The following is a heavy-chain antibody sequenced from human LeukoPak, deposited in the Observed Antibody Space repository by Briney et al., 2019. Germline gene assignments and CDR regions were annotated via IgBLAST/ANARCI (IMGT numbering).Heavy chain of an antibody. V-gene: IGHV3-30*18. J-gene: IGHJ4*02. Sequence: GGSLRLSCAASGFTFSSYGMHWVRQAPGKGLEWVAVISYDGSNKYYADSVKGRFTISRDNSKNTLYPQMNSLRAEDTAVYYCAKDWSSSWYSSVDYWGQGTLVTVSS. CDR2: ISYDGSNK. D-gene: IGHD6-13*01. CDR3: AKDWSSSWYSSVDY. CDR1: GFTFSSYG.